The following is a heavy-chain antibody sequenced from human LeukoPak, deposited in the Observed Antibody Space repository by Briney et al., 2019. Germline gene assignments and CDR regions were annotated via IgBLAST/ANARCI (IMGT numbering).Heavy chain of an antibody. CDR3: ARGIVVVPAAIPESPNWFDP. CDR1: GGSISSGSYY. J-gene: IGHJ5*02. Sequence: SETLSLTCTVSGGSISSGSYYWSWIRQPAGKGLEWIGSIYHSGSTYYNPSLKSRVTISVDTSKNQFSLKLSSVTAADTAVYYCARGIVVVPAAIPESPNWFDPWGQGTLVTVSS. CDR2: IYHSGST. V-gene: IGHV4-39*07. D-gene: IGHD2-2*02.